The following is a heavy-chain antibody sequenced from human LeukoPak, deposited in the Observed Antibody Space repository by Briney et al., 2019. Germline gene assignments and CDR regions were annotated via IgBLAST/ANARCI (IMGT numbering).Heavy chain of an antibody. CDR2: IYHSGST. D-gene: IGHD6-19*01. V-gene: IGHV4-4*02. CDR1: GGSISSSNW. CDR3: ARESGGIAVAESWFEY. J-gene: IGHJ4*02. Sequence: PSGTLSLTCAASGGSISSSNWWSWVRQPPGKGLEWIGEIYHSGSTNYNPSLKSRVTISVDKSKNQFSLKLSSVTAADTAVYYCARESGGIAVAESWFEYWGQGTLVTVSS.